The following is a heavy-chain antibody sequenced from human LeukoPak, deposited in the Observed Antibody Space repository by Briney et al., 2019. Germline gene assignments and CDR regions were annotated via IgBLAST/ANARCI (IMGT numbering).Heavy chain of an antibody. J-gene: IGHJ3*02. V-gene: IGHV3-7*01. Sequence: GGSLRLSCAASGFTFDDYGMSWVRQAPGKGLEWVANIKQDGSEKYYVDSVKGRFTISRDNAKNSLDLQMNSLRAEDTAVYYCARQQLNAFDIWGQGTMGTVSS. CDR3: ARQQLNAFDI. CDR2: IKQDGSEK. D-gene: IGHD6-13*01. CDR1: GFTFDDYG.